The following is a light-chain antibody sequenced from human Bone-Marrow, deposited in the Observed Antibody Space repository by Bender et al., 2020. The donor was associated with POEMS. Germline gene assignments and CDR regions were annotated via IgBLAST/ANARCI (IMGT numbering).Light chain of an antibody. CDR1: SSDVGGYNY. Sequence: QSALTQPRSVSGSPAQSVTISCTGTSSDVGGYNYVSWYQQHPGKAPKLMIYDVSERPSRVPARFSGSKSSNTASLTISGLRAEDEADYYCCSLVGDYTVIFGTETKVTVL. J-gene: IGLJ1*01. CDR3: CSLVGDYTVI. V-gene: IGLV2-11*01. CDR2: DVS.